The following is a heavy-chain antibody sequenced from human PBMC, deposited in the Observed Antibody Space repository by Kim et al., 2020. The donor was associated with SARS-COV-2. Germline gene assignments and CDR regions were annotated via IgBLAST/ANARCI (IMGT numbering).Heavy chain of an antibody. J-gene: IGHJ4*02. CDR3: AKDIYLVYGSGSYVDY. Sequence: SVKGRLSISRDNAKNALYLQMNSMRAEDTALYYCAKDIYLVYGSGSYVDYWGQGTLVTVSS. V-gene: IGHV3-9*01. D-gene: IGHD3-10*01.